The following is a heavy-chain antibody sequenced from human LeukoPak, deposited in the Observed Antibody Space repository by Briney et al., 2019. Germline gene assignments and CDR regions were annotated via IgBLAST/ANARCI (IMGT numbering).Heavy chain of an antibody. Sequence: GGSLRLSCAASGFTFSSYGMSWVRQAPGKGLKWVARIKSKTDGGKTDYAAPVKGRFTISRDDSKNTLYLQMNSLKTEDTAVYYCTTVSGRYFDWPIISQDVWGKGTTVTISS. CDR2: IKSKTDGGKT. D-gene: IGHD3-9*01. CDR3: TTVSGRYFDWPIISQDV. V-gene: IGHV3-15*01. CDR1: GFTFSSYG. J-gene: IGHJ6*04.